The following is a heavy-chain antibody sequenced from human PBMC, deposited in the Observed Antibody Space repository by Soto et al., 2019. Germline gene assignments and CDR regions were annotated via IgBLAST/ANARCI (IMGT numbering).Heavy chain of an antibody. V-gene: IGHV3-23*01. CDR2: ISGSGGST. J-gene: IGHJ5*02. CDR3: AKEKGDYSWGSQGSLNWFDP. Sequence: RGSLRLSCAASGFTFSSYAMSWVRQAPGKGLEWVSAISGSGGSTYYADSVKGRFTISRDNSKNTLYLQMNSLRAEDTAVYYCAKEKGDYSWGSQGSLNWFDPWGKGTLVTVSS. CDR1: GFTFSSYA. D-gene: IGHD4-17*01.